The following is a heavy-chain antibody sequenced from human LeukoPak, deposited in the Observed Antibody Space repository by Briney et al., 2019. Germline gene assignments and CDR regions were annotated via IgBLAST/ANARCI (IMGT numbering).Heavy chain of an antibody. J-gene: IGHJ6*03. CDR2: IYYSGST. D-gene: IGHD2-2*01. CDR3: ARGPYCSSTSCYGYYYYYMDV. Sequence: PSETLSLTCTVSGGSISSYYWSWIRQPPGKGPEWIGYIYYSGSTNYNPSLKSRVTISVDTSKNQFSLKLSSVTAADTAVYYCARGPYCSSTSCYGYYYYYMDVWGKGTTVTVSS. CDR1: GGSISSYY. V-gene: IGHV4-59*01.